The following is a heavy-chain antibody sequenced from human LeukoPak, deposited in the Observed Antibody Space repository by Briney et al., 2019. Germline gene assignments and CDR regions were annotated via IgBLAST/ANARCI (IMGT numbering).Heavy chain of an antibody. J-gene: IGHJ5*02. V-gene: IGHV3-30*02. CDR2: IWYDGASK. CDR1: GFSFSTYG. Sequence: GGSLRLSCAVSGFSFSTYGMHWVRQAPGKGLEWVAFIWYDGASKNYADSVRGRFTIPRDSSENTLYLQMNSLRPEDTAVYYCARAQKDSSGSYNWFDPWGQGTLVSVSS. D-gene: IGHD6-19*01. CDR3: ARAQKDSSGSYNWFDP.